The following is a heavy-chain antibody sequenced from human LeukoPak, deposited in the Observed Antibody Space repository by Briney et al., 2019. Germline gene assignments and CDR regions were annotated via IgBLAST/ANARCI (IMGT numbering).Heavy chain of an antibody. J-gene: IGHJ4*02. CDR2: IYSGGST. V-gene: IGHV3-66*02. CDR3: ARAFSSGYMGADY. Sequence: GGSLRLSCAAYGFTVSSNYMSWVRQAPGKGLEWVSVIYSGGSTYYADSVKGRFTISRDNSKNTLYLQMNSLRAEDTAVYYCARAFSSGYMGADYWGQGTLVTVSS. D-gene: IGHD3-22*01. CDR1: GFTVSSNY.